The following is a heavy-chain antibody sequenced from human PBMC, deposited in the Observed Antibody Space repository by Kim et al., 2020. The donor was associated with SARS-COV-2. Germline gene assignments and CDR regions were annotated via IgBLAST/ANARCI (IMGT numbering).Heavy chain of an antibody. D-gene: IGHD3-22*01. CDR2: MNPNSGNT. V-gene: IGHV1-8*01. Sequence: ASVKVSCKASGYTFTSYDINWVRQATGQGLEWMGWMNPNSGNTGYAQKFQGRVTMTRNTSISTAYMELSSLRSEDTAVYYCARSFSSYYYDSSGLFDYWGQGTLVTVSS. CDR1: GYTFTSYD. J-gene: IGHJ4*02. CDR3: ARSFSSYYYDSSGLFDY.